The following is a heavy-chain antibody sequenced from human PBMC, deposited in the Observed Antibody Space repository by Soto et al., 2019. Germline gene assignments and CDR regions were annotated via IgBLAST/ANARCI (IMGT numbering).Heavy chain of an antibody. V-gene: IGHV4-59*01. CDR2: MYNTGST. J-gene: IGHJ6*04. D-gene: IGHD2-21*02. CDR1: GGSISSYS. Sequence: QVRLQESGPGLVKPSETLSLTCTVSGGSISSYSWSWIRQPPGKGLEWIGYMYNTGSTIYNPSLRSPVTISVDTSKNQHSLQLNSVTAGVTAGYYCAREVCGIGGADCYPVDGWGEGNTVTVAS. CDR3: AREVCGIGGADCYPVDG.